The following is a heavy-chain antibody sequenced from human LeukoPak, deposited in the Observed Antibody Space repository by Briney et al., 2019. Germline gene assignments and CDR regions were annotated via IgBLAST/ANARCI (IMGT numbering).Heavy chain of an antibody. CDR1: GFTFSGSA. D-gene: IGHD3-9*01. CDR2: IRSKANSYAT. Sequence: PGGSLRLSCAASGFTFSGSAMHWVRQASGKGLEWVGRIRSKANSYATAYAASVKGRFTISRDDSKNTAYLQMNSLRAEDTAVYYCAKDLLRYFDWLRSFDYWGQGTLVTVSS. J-gene: IGHJ4*02. CDR3: AKDLLRYFDWLRSFDY. V-gene: IGHV3-73*01.